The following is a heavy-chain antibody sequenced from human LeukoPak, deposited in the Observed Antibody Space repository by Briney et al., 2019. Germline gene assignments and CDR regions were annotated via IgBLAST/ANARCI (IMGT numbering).Heavy chain of an antibody. Sequence: ASVKVSCKASGYTFTSYDINWVRQATGQGLEWMGWMNPNSGNTGYAQKFQGRVTMTRNTSISTAYMELSSLRSEDTAVYYCARSQPLHSSGWYGGYYYYYGMDVWGQGTTVTVS. V-gene: IGHV1-8*01. CDR3: ARSQPLHSSGWYGGYYYYYGMDV. CDR1: GYTFTSYD. CDR2: MNPNSGNT. D-gene: IGHD6-19*01. J-gene: IGHJ6*02.